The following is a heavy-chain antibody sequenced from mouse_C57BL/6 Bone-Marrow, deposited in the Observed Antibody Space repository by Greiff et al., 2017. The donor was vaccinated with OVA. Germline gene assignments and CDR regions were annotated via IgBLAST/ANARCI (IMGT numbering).Heavy chain of an antibody. CDR1: GFSLTSYA. J-gene: IGHJ3*01. D-gene: IGHD1-1*01. V-gene: IGHV2-9-1*01. CDR3: ARNGRGYYGSRSWFAY. Sequence: VKLMESGPGLVAPSQSLSITCTVSGFSLTSYAISWVRQPPGKGLEWLGVIWTGGGTNYNSALKSRLSISKDNSKSQVFLKMNSLQTDDTARYYCARNGRGYYGSRSWFAYWGQGTLVTVSA. CDR2: IWTGGGT.